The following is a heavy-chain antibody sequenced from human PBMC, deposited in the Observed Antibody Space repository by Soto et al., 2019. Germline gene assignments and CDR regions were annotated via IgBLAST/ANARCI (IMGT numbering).Heavy chain of an antibody. J-gene: IGHJ4*02. CDR1: GGSISSGGYY. CDR3: ARGKWLRSSFDY. V-gene: IGHV4-39*07. Sequence: SETLSLTCTVSGGSISSGGYYWSWIRQPPGKGLEWIGEINHSGSTNYNPSLKSRVTISVDTSKNQFSLKLSSVTAADTAVYYCARGKWLRSSFDYWGQGTLVTVS. CDR2: INHSGST. D-gene: IGHD5-12*01.